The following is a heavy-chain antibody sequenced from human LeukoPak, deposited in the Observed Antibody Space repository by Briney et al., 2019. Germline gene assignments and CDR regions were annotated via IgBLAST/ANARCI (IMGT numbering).Heavy chain of an antibody. CDR1: GGSFCDYY. J-gene: IGHJ4*02. CDR3: ARSFLAHFYGSSSHDY. V-gene: IGHV4-34*01. CDR2: INHSGGI. Sequence: QPSETLSLTCAVYGGSFCDYYWAWMPERPGKGLEGIGEINHSGGINYNPSPKSRVTLSLDTSMNHVSLRLTSVTAADTGVYYCARSFLAHFYGSSSHDYWGQGTLVSVSS. D-gene: IGHD3-10*01.